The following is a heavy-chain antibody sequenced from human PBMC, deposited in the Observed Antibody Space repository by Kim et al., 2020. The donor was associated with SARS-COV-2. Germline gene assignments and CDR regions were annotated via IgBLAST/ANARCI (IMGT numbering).Heavy chain of an antibody. J-gene: IGHJ1*01. Sequence: SETLSLTCAVYGGSFSGYYWSWIRQPPGKGLEWIGEINHSGSTNYNPSLKSRVTISVDTSKNQFSLKLSSVTAADTAVYYCARVGNSYGGYFQHWGQGTLVTVSS. CDR1: GGSFSGYY. CDR3: ARVGNSYGGYFQH. D-gene: IGHD5-18*01. V-gene: IGHV4-34*01. CDR2: INHSGST.